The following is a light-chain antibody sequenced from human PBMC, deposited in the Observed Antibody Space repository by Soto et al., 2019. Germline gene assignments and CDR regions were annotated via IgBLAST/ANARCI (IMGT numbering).Light chain of an antibody. CDR3: QSYDSSLSGYVV. V-gene: IGLV1-40*01. Sequence: QPVLTQPPSVSGAPGQRVTISCTGSSSNIGAGYDVHWYQQLPGTAPKLLIYGNSNRPSGVPDRFSGSKPGTSASLAITGLQAEDEADYYCQSYDSSLSGYVVFGGGTKLTVL. J-gene: IGLJ2*01. CDR2: GNS. CDR1: SSNIGAGYD.